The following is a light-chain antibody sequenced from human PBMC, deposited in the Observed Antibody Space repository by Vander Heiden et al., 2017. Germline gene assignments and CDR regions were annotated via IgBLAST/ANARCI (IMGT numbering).Light chain of an antibody. V-gene: IGKV2-28*01. CDR2: LGS. J-gene: IGKJ4*01. Sequence: DIVMTQSPLSLPVTPGYPASISCRSSQSLLHSNGYNYLDWYLQKPRQSPQLLIYLGSNRASGVPDRFSGSGSGTDFTLKISRVEAEDVGVYYCMQALQTPFTFGGGTKVEIK. CDR3: MQALQTPFT. CDR1: QSLLHSNGYNY.